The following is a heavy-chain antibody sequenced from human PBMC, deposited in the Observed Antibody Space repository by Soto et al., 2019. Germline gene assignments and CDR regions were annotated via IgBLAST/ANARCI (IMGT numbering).Heavy chain of an antibody. D-gene: IGHD2-21*02. CDR2: MYYSGST. V-gene: IGHV4-59*01. CDR1: GGSISDFY. J-gene: IGHJ3*01. CDR3: ARGSLSTVTANAFDV. Sequence: QVQLQESGPGLVKPSETLSLTCTVSGGSISDFYWSWIRQPPGKALEWIGYGYMYYSGSTYYNPSLEGRVSISVDPSNYQFSLRLSSVTAADTAVYYCARGSLSTVTANAFDVWGPWAPVTVSS.